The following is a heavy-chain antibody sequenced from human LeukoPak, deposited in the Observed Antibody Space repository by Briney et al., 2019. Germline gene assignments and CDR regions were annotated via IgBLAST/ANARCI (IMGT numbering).Heavy chain of an antibody. V-gene: IGHV3-7*01. D-gene: IGHD3-22*01. CDR1: GFTFSSYW. Sequence: PGGSLRLSCAASGFTFSSYWMSWVRQAPGKGLEWVANIKQDGREKYYVDPVKGRFTISRDNAKNSLYLQVNSLRAEDTAVYYCARDSNRLYYYDSSGYGGAFDIWGQGTMVTVSS. CDR3: ARDSNRLYYYDSSGYGGAFDI. CDR2: IKQDGREK. J-gene: IGHJ3*02.